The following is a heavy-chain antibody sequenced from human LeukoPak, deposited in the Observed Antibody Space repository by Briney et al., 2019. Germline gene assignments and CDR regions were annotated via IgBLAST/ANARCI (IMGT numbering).Heavy chain of an antibody. CDR2: IKQDGSEK. J-gene: IGHJ4*02. CDR1: GFTFSNYW. D-gene: IGHD6-19*01. Sequence: GRSLRLSCAAPGFTFSNYWMSWVRQAPGKGLEWVANIKQDGSEKYYVDSVNGRFIISRDNPKKSLYLQMNSLRAEDTAVYYCARELSSGWLDYWGQGTLVTVSS. V-gene: IGHV3-7*01. CDR3: ARELSSGWLDY.